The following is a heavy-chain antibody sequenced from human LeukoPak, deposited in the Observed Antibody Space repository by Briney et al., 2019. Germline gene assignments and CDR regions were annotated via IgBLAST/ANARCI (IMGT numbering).Heavy chain of an antibody. CDR3: ASILQIVVAGTDYYYGMDV. V-gene: IGHV4-61*01. CDR1: GGSVSSGSYY. J-gene: IGHJ6*02. D-gene: IGHD6-19*01. Sequence: SETLSLTCTVSGGSVSSGSYYWSWIRQPPGKGLEWIGYIYYSGSTNYNPSLKSRVTISVDTSKNQFSLKLNSVTAADTAVYYCASILQIVVAGTDYYYGMDVWGQGTTVTVSS. CDR2: IYYSGST.